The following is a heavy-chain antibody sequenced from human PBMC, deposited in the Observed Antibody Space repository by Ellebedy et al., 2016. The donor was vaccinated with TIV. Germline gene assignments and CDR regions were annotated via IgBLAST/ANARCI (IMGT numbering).Heavy chain of an antibody. Sequence: GESLKISXAASGFTFRNYGMHWVRQAPGKGLEWVAVVSSDGGTTYYADSVKGRFTISKDNSKNTLYLQMNSLRGEDTALFYCAKDIGSGWNIFAYWGQGTLVTVSS. CDR3: AKDIGSGWNIFAY. CDR1: GFTFRNYG. J-gene: IGHJ4*02. CDR2: VSSDGGTT. D-gene: IGHD6-19*01. V-gene: IGHV3-30*18.